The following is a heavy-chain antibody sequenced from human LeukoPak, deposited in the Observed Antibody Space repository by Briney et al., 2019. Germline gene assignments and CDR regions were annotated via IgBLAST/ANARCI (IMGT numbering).Heavy chain of an antibody. Sequence: GASVKVSCKASGYTFTSYGISWVRQAPEQGLEWMGWISAYNGNTNYAQKLQGRVTMTTDTSTSTAYMELRSLRSDDTAVYYCARVGSVVELERGWFDPWGQGTLVTVSS. CDR2: ISAYNGNT. CDR3: ARVGSVVELERGWFDP. CDR1: GYTFTSYG. J-gene: IGHJ5*02. D-gene: IGHD2-15*01. V-gene: IGHV1-18*01.